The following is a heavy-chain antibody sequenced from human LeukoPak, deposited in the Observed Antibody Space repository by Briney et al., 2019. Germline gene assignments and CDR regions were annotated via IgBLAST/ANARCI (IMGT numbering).Heavy chain of an antibody. CDR1: GINFNTYW. V-gene: IGHV3-7*01. Sequence: PGGSLRLSCVGSGINFNTYWMTWVRQAPGEGLEWVANIKQDGSEKYYVDSVKGRFTISRDNAKNSLYLQMNSLRVEDTAVYYCARRGGWGQGTLVTVSS. J-gene: IGHJ4*02. CDR2: IKQDGSEK. D-gene: IGHD3-3*01. CDR3: ARRGG.